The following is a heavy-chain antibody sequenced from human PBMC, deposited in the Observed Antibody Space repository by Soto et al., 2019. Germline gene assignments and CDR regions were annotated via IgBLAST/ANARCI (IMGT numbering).Heavy chain of an antibody. D-gene: IGHD3-22*01. CDR3: AKGDSSAYSPLDY. CDR1: GLTFSSYA. J-gene: IGHJ4*02. CDR2: IGGGGDST. V-gene: IGHV3-23*01. Sequence: GGSLRLSCAASGLTFSSYAMTWVRQAPGKGLEWVTSIGGGGDSTYYADSVKGRFTISRDNSKNTLFLQMNSLRAEDTAIYYCAKGDSSAYSPLDYWGQGTLVTVSS.